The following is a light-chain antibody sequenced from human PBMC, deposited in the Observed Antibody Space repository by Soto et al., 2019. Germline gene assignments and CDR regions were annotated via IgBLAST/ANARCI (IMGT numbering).Light chain of an antibody. CDR2: GAS. V-gene: IGKV3-15*01. CDR1: QSVSSN. Sequence: EIVMTQSPATLSVSPGERATLSCRASQSVSSNLAWYQQKPGQAPRLLIYGASTRATGIPARFSGSGSGTEFILTISSLQSEDFAGYHCQQYNKWPLTFGQGTRLEN. CDR3: QQYNKWPLT. J-gene: IGKJ5*01.